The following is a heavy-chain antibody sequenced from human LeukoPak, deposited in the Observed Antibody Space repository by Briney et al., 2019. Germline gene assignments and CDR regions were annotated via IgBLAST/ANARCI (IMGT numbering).Heavy chain of an antibody. V-gene: IGHV3-30*18. CDR2: ISYDGSNK. CDR1: GFTFSSYG. Sequence: PGGSLRLSCAASGFTFSSYGMHWVRQAPGKGLEWVAVISYDGSNKYYADSVKGRFTISRDNSKNTLYLQMNSLRAEDTAVYYCAKGSSSSWYDGADYWGQGTLVTVSS. J-gene: IGHJ4*02. CDR3: AKGSSSSWYDGADY. D-gene: IGHD6-13*01.